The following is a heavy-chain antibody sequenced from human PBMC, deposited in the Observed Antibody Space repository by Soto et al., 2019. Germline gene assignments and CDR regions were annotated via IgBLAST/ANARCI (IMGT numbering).Heavy chain of an antibody. Sequence: GGSLRLSCAASGFTFSSYGMHWVRQAPGKGLEWVAVISYDGSNKYYADSVKGRFTISRDNSKNTLYLQMNSLRAEDTAVYYCAKEFSSGHYDFWSRHRFDYWGQGTLVTVPS. CDR2: ISYDGSNK. J-gene: IGHJ4*02. D-gene: IGHD3-3*01. CDR3: AKEFSSGHYDFWSRHRFDY. V-gene: IGHV3-30*18. CDR1: GFTFSSYG.